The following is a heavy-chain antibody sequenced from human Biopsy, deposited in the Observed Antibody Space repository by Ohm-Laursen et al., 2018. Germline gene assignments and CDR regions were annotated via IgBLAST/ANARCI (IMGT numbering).Heavy chain of an antibody. V-gene: IGHV3-21*04. CDR3: AAGDNTYKLLH. CDR1: GFTFSTYG. J-gene: IGHJ4*02. CDR2: ITHAGFV. D-gene: IGHD3-10*01. Sequence: SLRLSCAASGFTFSTYGLNWVRQAPGRGLECVASITHAGFVYYEDSLKGRFTISRDNAKNSLFLQMNSLRIEDTAFYYCAAGDNTYKLLHWGQGTLDTVSS.